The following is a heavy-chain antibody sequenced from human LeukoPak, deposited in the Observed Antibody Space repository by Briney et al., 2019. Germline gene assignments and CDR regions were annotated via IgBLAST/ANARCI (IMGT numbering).Heavy chain of an antibody. Sequence: ASVKVFCKTSGYTFSTYAIQWVRQAPGQRLEWMGWINGGDGNTKFSQKFQGRVTITRDTSASSSYMELSSLRSEDTAVYYCARSYIVVVPAVYFDYWGRGTLVTVSS. V-gene: IGHV1-3*01. CDR2: INGGDGNT. J-gene: IGHJ4*02. CDR1: GYTFSTYA. CDR3: ARSYIVVVPAVYFDY. D-gene: IGHD2-2*01.